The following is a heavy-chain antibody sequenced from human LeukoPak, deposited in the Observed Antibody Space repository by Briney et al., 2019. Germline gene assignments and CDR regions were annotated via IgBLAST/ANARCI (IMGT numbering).Heavy chain of an antibody. CDR1: GFTFSSYA. J-gene: IGHJ4*02. V-gene: IGHV3-23*01. CDR3: AKDHYDFWSGYYKYYFDY. CDR2: ISGSGGST. D-gene: IGHD3-3*01. Sequence: GGSLRLSCAASGFTFSSYAMSWVRQAPVKGLEWVSAISGSGGSTYYADSVKGRFTISRDNSKNTLYLQMNSLRAEDTAVYYCAKDHYDFWSGYYKYYFDYWGQGTLVTVSS.